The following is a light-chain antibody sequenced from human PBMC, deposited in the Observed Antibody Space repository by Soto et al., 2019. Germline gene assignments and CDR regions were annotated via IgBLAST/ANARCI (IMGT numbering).Light chain of an antibody. J-gene: IGKJ2*01. CDR2: GAS. V-gene: IGKV1-5*01. CDR1: QSINNW. CDR3: QHYKSYPYT. Sequence: DIQMTQSPSTLSASVGDRVTITCRASQSINNWLAWYQQKPGKAPNLLIYGASSLERGVPSRFSGSGSGTEFTLTITSLQADDFATYYCQHYKSYPYTFGQGTKLEIK.